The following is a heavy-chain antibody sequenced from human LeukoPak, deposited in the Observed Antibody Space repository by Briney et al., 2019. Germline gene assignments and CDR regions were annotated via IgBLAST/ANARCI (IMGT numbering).Heavy chain of an antibody. J-gene: IGHJ6*03. Sequence: PGGSLRLSCAASGFTFSDYYMSWIRQAPGKGLEWVSYISSSGSTIYYADSVKGRFTISRDNAKNSLYLQMNSLRAEDTAVYYCARDLTVVVPAATYYMDVWGKGTTVTVSS. D-gene: IGHD2-2*01. V-gene: IGHV3-11*01. CDR2: ISSSGSTI. CDR3: ARDLTVVVPAATYYMDV. CDR1: GFTFSDYY.